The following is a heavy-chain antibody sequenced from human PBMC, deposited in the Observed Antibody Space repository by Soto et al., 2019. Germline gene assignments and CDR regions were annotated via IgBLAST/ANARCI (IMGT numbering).Heavy chain of an antibody. D-gene: IGHD3-10*01. CDR1: GFSVRTSG. V-gene: IGHV3-33*01. Sequence: QVQLVESGGGVVQPERSLRLSCAASGFSVRTSGMHWVRQAPGKGLEWVALIWTDGNNKVYADSVKGRFTISNDNSQNTIYLQMDSLRGEDTALYYCARADNLQGNAFDVWGQGTMVTVSS. J-gene: IGHJ3*01. CDR2: IWTDGNNK. CDR3: ARADNLQGNAFDV.